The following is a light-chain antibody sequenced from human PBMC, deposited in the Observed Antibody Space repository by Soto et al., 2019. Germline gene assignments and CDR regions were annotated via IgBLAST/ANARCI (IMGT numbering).Light chain of an antibody. J-gene: IGLJ3*02. V-gene: IGLV1-44*01. CDR2: SND. Sequence: QAVVTQPPSASGTPGQRVTISCSGSNSNIGSNTVNWYQQFPGTAPKLVIYSNDQRPSGVPDRFFGSKSDTSASLAVSGLQSEDEADYYCATWDDSLTGWVFGGGTKLTVL. CDR1: NSNIGSNT. CDR3: ATWDDSLTGWV.